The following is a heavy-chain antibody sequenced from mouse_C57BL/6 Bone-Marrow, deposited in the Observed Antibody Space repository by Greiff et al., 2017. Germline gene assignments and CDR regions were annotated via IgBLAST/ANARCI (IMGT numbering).Heavy chain of an antibody. Sequence: EVQLQQSGPELVKPGASVKISCKASGYSFTGYYMNWVKQSPEKSLEWIGEINPSTGGTSYNQKFKAKATSTVDKSSSTAYMQLKSLTSEDSAVYYSRTAYFDYWGQGTTLTVSS. CDR3: RTAYFDY. CDR2: INPSTGGT. D-gene: IGHD4-1*01. CDR1: GYSFTGYY. J-gene: IGHJ2*01. V-gene: IGHV1-42*01.